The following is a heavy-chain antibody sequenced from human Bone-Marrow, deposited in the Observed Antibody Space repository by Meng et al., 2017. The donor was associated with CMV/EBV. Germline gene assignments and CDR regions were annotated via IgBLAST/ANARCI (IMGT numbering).Heavy chain of an antibody. Sequence: GESLKISCAASGFTFSSYGMHWVRQAPGKGLEWVAVIWYDGSNKYYADSVKGRFTISRDNSKNTLYLQMNSLRAEDTAVYYCAKDGVDFTDYVRYLDLWGRGTLVTVSS. CDR3: AKDGVDFTDYVRYLDL. CDR2: IWYDGSNK. CDR1: GFTFSSYG. D-gene: IGHD4-17*01. J-gene: IGHJ2*01. V-gene: IGHV3-30*02.